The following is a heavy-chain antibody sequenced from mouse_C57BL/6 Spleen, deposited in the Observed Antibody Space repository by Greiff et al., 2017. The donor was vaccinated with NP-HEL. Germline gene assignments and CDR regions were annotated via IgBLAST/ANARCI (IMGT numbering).Heavy chain of an antibody. CDR2: ISDGGSYT. D-gene: IGHD1-1*01. CDR1: GFTFSSYA. V-gene: IGHV5-4*01. J-gene: IGHJ2*01. CDR3: AREGRYYGSSYDFDY. Sequence: EVQGVESGGGLVKPGGSLKLSCAASGFTFSSYAMSWVRQTPEKRLEWVATISDGGSYTSYPDNVKGRFTISRDNAKNNLYLQMSDLKSEDTAMYYCAREGRYYGSSYDFDYWGKGTTLTVSS.